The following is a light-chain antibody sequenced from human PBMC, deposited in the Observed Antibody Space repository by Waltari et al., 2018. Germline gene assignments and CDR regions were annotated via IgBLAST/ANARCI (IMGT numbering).Light chain of an antibody. CDR3: GSWDSSLGIGV. CDR2: EDN. Sequence: QSVLTQAPSVSAAPGQTVTISCSGPTPNIGNNTVTWYQQLPGAAPKIFIYEDNRRPSGIPNRFSGSKSGASATLGITGLQTGDEADYYCGSWDSSLGIGVLGGGTRLTVL. J-gene: IGLJ2*01. CDR1: TPNIGNNT. V-gene: IGLV1-51*01.